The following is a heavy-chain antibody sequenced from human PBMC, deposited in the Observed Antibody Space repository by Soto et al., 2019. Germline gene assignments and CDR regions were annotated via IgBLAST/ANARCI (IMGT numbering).Heavy chain of an antibody. Sequence: EVQLLESGGGLVQPGGSLRLSCAASGFTFSTYAMTWVRQAPGKGPEWVSRIGDSEGETTHYADSVKGRFTISRDNAKNTPYVQMNSMRVADPAIYYCAKRYCVGGRCYDLDNGFDSRGQGTRVTVSS. V-gene: IGHV3-23*01. J-gene: IGHJ5*01. D-gene: IGHD2-15*01. CDR1: GFTFSTYA. CDR3: AKRYCVGGRCYDLDNGFDS. CDR2: IGDSEGETT.